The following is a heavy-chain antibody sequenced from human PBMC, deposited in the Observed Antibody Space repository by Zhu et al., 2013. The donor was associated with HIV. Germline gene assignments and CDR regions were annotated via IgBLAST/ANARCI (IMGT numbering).Heavy chain of an antibody. Sequence: QVHLVQSGAEVKKPGSSVKVSCKAFGDTFNNLVINWVRQAPGQGLEWMGWITTYKGNTKYAQKLQGRVTMTIDTSTSTAYMELRSLRSDDAAIYYCARERDSSGYFPXYYYPMDVWGQGTTITVSS. J-gene: IGHJ6*02. CDR3: ARERDSSGYFPXYYYPMDV. CDR1: GDTFNNLV. D-gene: IGHD3-22*01. CDR2: ITTYKGNT. V-gene: IGHV1-18*01.